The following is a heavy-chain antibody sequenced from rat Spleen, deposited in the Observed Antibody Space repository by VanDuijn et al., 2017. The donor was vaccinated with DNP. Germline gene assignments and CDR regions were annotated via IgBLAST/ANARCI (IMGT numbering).Heavy chain of an antibody. CDR2: ISYDGSST. V-gene: IGHV5-29*01. CDR3: ARIGAVTGTFDY. CDR1: GFTFSNYG. J-gene: IGHJ2*01. D-gene: IGHD5-1*01. Sequence: EVQLVESGGGLVQPGRSLKLSCAASGFTFSNYGMAWVRQAPTKGLEWVATISYDGSSTYYRDSVKGRFTISRDNAKSTLYLQMGSLRSEDTATYYCARIGAVTGTFDYWGQGVMVTVSS.